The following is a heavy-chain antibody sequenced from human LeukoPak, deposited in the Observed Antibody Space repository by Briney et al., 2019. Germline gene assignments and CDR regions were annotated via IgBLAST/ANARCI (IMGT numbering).Heavy chain of an antibody. J-gene: IGHJ4*02. CDR3: ARGRKIVVVMGGFFDY. V-gene: IGHV3-7*03. D-gene: IGHD3-22*01. CDR2: IKQGGSEK. CDR1: GFTFSDYY. Sequence: GGSLRLSCAASGFTFSDYYMSWIRQAPGKGLEWVANIKQGGSEKYYVDSVKGRFTISRDNAKNSLYLQMDSLRVEDTAVYYCARGRKIVVVMGGFFDYWGQGTLVTVSS.